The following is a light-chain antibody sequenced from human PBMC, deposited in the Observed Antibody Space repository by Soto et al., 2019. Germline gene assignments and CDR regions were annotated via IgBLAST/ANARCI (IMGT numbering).Light chain of an antibody. V-gene: IGKV3-20*01. J-gene: IGKJ2*01. CDR2: VAS. Sequence: EIVLTQSPGTLSLSPGETATLSCRASQTIGSDFLFWYQQKPGQAPRLLIYVASSRATGIPDRFSGSGSGTDFTLTISRLEPEDFAVYYCHQYSSAPYIFGQGTNLEIK. CDR3: HQYSSAPYI. CDR1: QTIGSDF.